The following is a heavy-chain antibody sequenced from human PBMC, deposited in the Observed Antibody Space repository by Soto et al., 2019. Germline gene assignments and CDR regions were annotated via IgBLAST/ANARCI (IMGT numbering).Heavy chain of an antibody. Sequence: ASVKVSCKASGFTFTSSAVQWVRQARGQRLEWIGWIVVGSGNTNYAQKFQDRVTITRDMTTSTAYMELSSLRSEDTAVYYCAADSSWYSSGWYPLDPSGAGAMVTVYS. CDR1: GFTFTSSA. D-gene: IGHD6-19*01. CDR3: AADSSWYSSGWYPLDP. V-gene: IGHV1-58*01. J-gene: IGHJ5*02. CDR2: IVVGSGNT.